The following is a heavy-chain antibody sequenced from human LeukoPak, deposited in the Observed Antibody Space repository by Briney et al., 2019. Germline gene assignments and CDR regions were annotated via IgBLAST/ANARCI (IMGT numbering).Heavy chain of an antibody. D-gene: IGHD3-22*01. Sequence: ASVKVSCKASGYTFTSYDINWVRQATGQGLEWMGWMNPNSGNTGYAQKFQGRVTMTRDTSISTAYMELSSLRSEDTAVYYCARDPSYYYYDSSGYNPPIWGQGTLVTVSS. J-gene: IGHJ4*02. V-gene: IGHV1-8*01. CDR1: GYTFTSYD. CDR2: MNPNSGNT. CDR3: ARDPSYYYYDSSGYNPPI.